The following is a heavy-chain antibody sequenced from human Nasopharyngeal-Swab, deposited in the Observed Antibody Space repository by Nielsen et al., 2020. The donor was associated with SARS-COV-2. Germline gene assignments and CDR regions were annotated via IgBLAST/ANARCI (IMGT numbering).Heavy chain of an antibody. CDR2: IKSKTDGGTT. J-gene: IGHJ6*02. CDR3: TTDLAYCGGDCYSPYYYGMDV. D-gene: IGHD2-21*02. V-gene: IGHV3-15*01. Sequence: RQPPGKGLEWVGRIKSKTDGGTTDYAAPVKGRFTISRDDSKNTLYLQMNSLKTEDTAVYYCTTDLAYCGGDCYSPYYYGMDVWGQGTTVTVSS.